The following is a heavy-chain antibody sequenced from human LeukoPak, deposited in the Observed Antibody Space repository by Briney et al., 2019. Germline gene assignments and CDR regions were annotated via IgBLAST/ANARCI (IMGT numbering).Heavy chain of an antibody. J-gene: IGHJ5*02. Sequence: GASVKVSCKASGYTFTSYDINWVRQAPGQGLEWMGWMNPNSGNTGYAQKFQGRVTITRNTSISTAYMELRSLRSEDTAVYYCARVFKSQGIDPWGQGTLVTVSS. CDR3: ARVFKSQGIDP. D-gene: IGHD3-10*01. CDR2: MNPNSGNT. CDR1: GYTFTSYD. V-gene: IGHV1-8*03.